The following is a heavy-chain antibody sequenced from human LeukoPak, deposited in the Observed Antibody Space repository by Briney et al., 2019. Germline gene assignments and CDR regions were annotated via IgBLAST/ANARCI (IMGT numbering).Heavy chain of an antibody. Sequence: SQTLSLTCTASGGTISDGDYYWSWIRQRPGKGLEWIGFIYYSGSPNYNPSLKSRGTISVDTSKNQYSLKLTSVTTADTAVYYCARSPYYFDDWGQGTLVTVSS. V-gene: IGHV4-31*03. CDR3: ARSPYYFDD. CDR2: IYYSGSP. CDR1: GGTISDGDYY. J-gene: IGHJ4*02.